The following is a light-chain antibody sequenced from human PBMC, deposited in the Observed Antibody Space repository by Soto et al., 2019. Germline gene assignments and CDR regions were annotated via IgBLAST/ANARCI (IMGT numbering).Light chain of an antibody. V-gene: IGKV1-39*01. CDR1: QAIKKY. CDR2: AAS. Sequence: DIQMTQSPSSLSASLGDRVTITCRASQAIKKYVAWYQQKPGKVPKLLIYAASTLQSGVPSRFSGSGSGTDFTLTINSLQPEDFATYYCQQSYSTPKTFGQGTKVDIK. J-gene: IGKJ1*01. CDR3: QQSYSTPKT.